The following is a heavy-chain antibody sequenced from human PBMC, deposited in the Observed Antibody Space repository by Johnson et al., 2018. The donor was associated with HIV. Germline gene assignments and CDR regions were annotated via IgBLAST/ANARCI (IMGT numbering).Heavy chain of an antibody. Sequence: QVQLVESGGGVVQPGRSLRLSCAASGFTFSSYGMHWVRQAPGKGLEWVAVIWHDGSNKYYADSVKGRFTISRDNSKNTVYLQMHSLRAEDKAVYYCAKGGKYSIHRDDGFDVWGQGTMVTVSS. D-gene: IGHD6-6*01. CDR2: IWHDGSNK. J-gene: IGHJ3*01. CDR3: AKGGKYSIHRDDGFDV. V-gene: IGHV3-33*06. CDR1: GFTFSSYG.